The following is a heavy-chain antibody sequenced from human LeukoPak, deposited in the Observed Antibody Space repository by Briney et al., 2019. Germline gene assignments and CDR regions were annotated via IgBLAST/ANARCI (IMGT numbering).Heavy chain of an antibody. J-gene: IGHJ3*02. D-gene: IGHD6-13*01. CDR3: ARDKGSSWSDAFDI. V-gene: IGHV3-53*01. CDR2: ISIPGSI. CDR1: GFTVSSNY. Sequence: GGSLRLSCAASGFTVSSNYMTWVRQAPGKGLEWVSVISIPGSIAYADSVKGRFTTSRDNSKNTLYLQMNSLRADDTAVYYCARDKGSSWSDAFDIWGQGTMVTVSS.